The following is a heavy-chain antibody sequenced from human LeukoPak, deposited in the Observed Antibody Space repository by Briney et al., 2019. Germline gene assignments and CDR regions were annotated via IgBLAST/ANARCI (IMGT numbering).Heavy chain of an antibody. CDR1: GFSLSTSGVG. V-gene: IGHV2-5*01. D-gene: IGHD3-3*01. Sequence: SGPTPVNPTQTLTPTCTFSGFSLSTSGVGVGWIRQPPGKALEWLALIYWNDDKRYSPSLKSRLTITKDTSKNQVVLTMTNMDPVDTATYYCAHIPEPSRYDFWSGSNWFDPWGQGTLVTVSS. J-gene: IGHJ5*02. CDR3: AHIPEPSRYDFWSGSNWFDP. CDR2: IYWNDDK.